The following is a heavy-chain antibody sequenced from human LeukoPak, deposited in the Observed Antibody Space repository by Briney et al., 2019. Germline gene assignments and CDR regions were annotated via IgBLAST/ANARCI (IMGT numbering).Heavy chain of an antibody. D-gene: IGHD3-22*01. CDR1: GFTFSSYW. V-gene: IGHV3-7*01. Sequence: GGSLRLSCAASGFTFSSYWMSWVRQAPGKGLEWVANIKQDGSEKYYVDSVKGRFTISRDNAKNSLYLQMNSLRAEDTAVYYCARDRSYYYDSSGYYNWDQGTLVTVSS. CDR2: IKQDGSEK. CDR3: ARDRSYYYDSSGYYN. J-gene: IGHJ4*02.